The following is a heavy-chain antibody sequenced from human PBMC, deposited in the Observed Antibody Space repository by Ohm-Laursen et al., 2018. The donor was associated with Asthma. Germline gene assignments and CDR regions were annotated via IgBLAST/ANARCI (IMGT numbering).Heavy chain of an antibody. Sequence: SLRLSCAASGFTFSSYAMSWVRQAPGKGLEWVSAISGSGGSTYYADSVKGRFTISRGESKNTLFLQMNSLRAEDTAVYYCAGAPRTLEFWGQGTLATVSS. D-gene: IGHD1-26*01. CDR3: AGAPRTLEF. J-gene: IGHJ4*02. V-gene: IGHV3-23*01. CDR2: ISGSGGST. CDR1: GFTFSSYA.